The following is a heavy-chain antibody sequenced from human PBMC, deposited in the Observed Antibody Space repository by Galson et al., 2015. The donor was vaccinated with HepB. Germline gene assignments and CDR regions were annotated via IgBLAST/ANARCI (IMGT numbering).Heavy chain of an antibody. CDR3: ARARDGDYDSSFDY. CDR2: IIPIFGTA. D-gene: IGHD3-22*01. J-gene: IGHJ4*02. Sequence: SCKASGGTFSSYAISWVRQAPGQGLEWMGGIIPIFGTANYAQKFQGRVTITADESTSTAYMELSSLRSEDTAVYYCARARDGDYDSSFDYWGQGTLVTVSS. CDR1: GGTFSSYA. V-gene: IGHV1-69*01.